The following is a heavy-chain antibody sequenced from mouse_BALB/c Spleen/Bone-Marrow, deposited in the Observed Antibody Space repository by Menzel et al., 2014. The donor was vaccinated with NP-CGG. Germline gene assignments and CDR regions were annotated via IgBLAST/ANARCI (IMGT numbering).Heavy chain of an antibody. V-gene: IGHV1-18*01. J-gene: IGHJ4*01. Sequence: VQLQQSGPELVKPGASVKISCKTSGYTFTEYVIHWMKQSHGKSLEWIGGINSNNGGSSYNQKFKDKATLTVDKSSSTPYIELCRLTSEDSVLYYSVQEYYRYLSHFTMYSWGQETSDTASS. CDR3: VQEYYRYLSHFTMYS. CDR2: INSNNGGS. D-gene: IGHD2-12*01. CDR1: GYTFTEYV.